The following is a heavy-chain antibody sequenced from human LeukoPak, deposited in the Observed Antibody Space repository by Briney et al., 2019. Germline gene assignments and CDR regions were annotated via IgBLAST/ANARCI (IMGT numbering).Heavy chain of an antibody. V-gene: IGHV3-15*01. CDR2: IRKTADGGTA. CDR1: GFTFSSVW. J-gene: IGHJ4*02. Sequence: GGSLRLSCTASGFTFSSVWMSWVRQAPGKGLQWVGRIRKTADGGTADYAASVQGRFSISRDDSKKTLYLQMNSLKTEDTAVYYCTTGGSTAGNWGQGTLVTVSS. CDR3: TTGGSTAGN.